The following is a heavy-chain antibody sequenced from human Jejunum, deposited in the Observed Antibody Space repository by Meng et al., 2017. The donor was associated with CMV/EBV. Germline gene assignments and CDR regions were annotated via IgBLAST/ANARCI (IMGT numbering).Heavy chain of an antibody. D-gene: IGHD4-23*01. J-gene: IGHJ4*02. CDR1: GFTFSSYA. Sequence: GFTFSSYAMSWARQAPGKGLEWVSTISGSGSSTYYADSVRGQFAISRDNSENTVYLQVHSLRAGDTAVYYCAKRSGYGANSFFDNWGQGTRVTVSS. V-gene: IGHV3-23*01. CDR2: ISGSGSST. CDR3: AKRSGYGANSFFDN.